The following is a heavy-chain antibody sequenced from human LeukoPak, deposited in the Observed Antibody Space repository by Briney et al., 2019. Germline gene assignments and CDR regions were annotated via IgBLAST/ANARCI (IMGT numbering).Heavy chain of an antibody. CDR3: ARGSDILTY. CDR1: GGSISSYF. D-gene: IGHD3-9*01. Sequence: SETLSLTCSVSGGSISSYFWSWIRQPPGKGLEWIGYIYSSESTNYNPSLKSRVTILRDTSKNQFSLKLTSVTAADTAVYYCARGSDILTYWGQGTLVTVST. J-gene: IGHJ4*02. V-gene: IGHV4-59*01. CDR2: IYSSEST.